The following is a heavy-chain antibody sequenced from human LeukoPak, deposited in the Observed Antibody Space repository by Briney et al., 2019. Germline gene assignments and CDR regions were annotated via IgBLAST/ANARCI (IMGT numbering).Heavy chain of an antibody. V-gene: IGHV1-18*01. Sequence: ASVKVSCKASGYTFTSYGISWVRQAPGQGLEWMGWISAYNGNTNYAQKLQGRVTMTTDTSTSTAYMELRSLRSDDTAVYYCARVLPTVTSDAFDIWGQGTMVTVSS. CDR3: ARVLPTVTSDAFDI. D-gene: IGHD4-17*01. J-gene: IGHJ3*02. CDR1: GYTFTSYG. CDR2: ISAYNGNT.